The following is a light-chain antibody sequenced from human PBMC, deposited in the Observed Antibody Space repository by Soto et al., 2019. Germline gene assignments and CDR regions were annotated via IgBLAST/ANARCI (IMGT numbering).Light chain of an antibody. CDR1: QSVTNNQ. CDR2: GVS. V-gene: IGKV3-20*01. Sequence: EIVLTQSPGTLSLSPRETATLSCRASQSVTNNQFAWFRQKPGQAPRLLIRGVSNRATGIPDRFIGSGSGTHFTLTISRLEPEDFVVFYCNQYGSIPPTFGQGTKVDIK. J-gene: IGKJ1*01. CDR3: NQYGSIPPT.